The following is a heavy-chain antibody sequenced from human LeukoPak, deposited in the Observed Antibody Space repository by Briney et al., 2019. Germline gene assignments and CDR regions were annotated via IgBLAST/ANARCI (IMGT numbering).Heavy chain of an antibody. D-gene: IGHD6-13*01. CDR2: IKQDGSER. CDR3: AKDWYSSSWFFDS. V-gene: IGHV3-7*03. J-gene: IGHJ4*02. CDR1: GFTFSSYW. Sequence: GGSLRLSCAASGFTFSSYWMSWVRQAPGKGLEWVANIKQDGSERYYVDSVKGRFTISRDNAKNSLYLQMNSLRAEDTALYYCAKDWYSSSWFFDSWGQGTLVTVSS.